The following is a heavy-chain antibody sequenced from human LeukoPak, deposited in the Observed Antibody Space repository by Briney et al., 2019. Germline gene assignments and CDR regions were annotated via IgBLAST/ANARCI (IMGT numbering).Heavy chain of an antibody. J-gene: IGHJ4*02. CDR3: ARGLYYYDSSGYYGKGFDY. CDR2: MNPNSGNT. V-gene: IGHV1-8*03. CDR1: GYTFTSYG. D-gene: IGHD3-22*01. Sequence: ASVKVSCKASGYTFTSYGISWVRQAPGQGLEWMGWMNPNSGNTGHAQKFQGRVTITRNTSISTAYMELSSLRSEDTAVYYCARGLYYYDSSGYYGKGFDYWGQGTLVTVSS.